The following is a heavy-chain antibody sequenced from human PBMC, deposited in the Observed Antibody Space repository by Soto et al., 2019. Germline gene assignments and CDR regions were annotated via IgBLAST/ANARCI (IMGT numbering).Heavy chain of an antibody. CDR3: ASRGTDAFDI. J-gene: IGHJ3*02. Sequence: VGSLRLSCAASGFTFSSYGMHWVRQAPGKGLGWVAVIWYDGSNKYYADSVKGRFTISRDNSKNTLYLQMNSLRAEDTAVYYCASRGTDAFDIWGQGTMVTVSS. D-gene: IGHD1-1*01. CDR2: IWYDGSNK. CDR1: GFTFSSYG. V-gene: IGHV3-33*01.